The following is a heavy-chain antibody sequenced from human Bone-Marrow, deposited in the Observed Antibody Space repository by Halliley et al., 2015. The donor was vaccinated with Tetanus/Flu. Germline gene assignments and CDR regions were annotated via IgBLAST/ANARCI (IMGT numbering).Heavy chain of an antibody. Sequence: KGLEWVANIGQDGGEKNYLDSVKGRFPISRDNAKNSLYLQMISLTVDDTSVYYCAAGTGWTSEYWGQGPLVTVSS. J-gene: IGHJ4*02. CDR2: IGQDGGEK. D-gene: IGHD1-1*01. V-gene: IGHV3-7*03. CDR3: AAGTGWTSEY.